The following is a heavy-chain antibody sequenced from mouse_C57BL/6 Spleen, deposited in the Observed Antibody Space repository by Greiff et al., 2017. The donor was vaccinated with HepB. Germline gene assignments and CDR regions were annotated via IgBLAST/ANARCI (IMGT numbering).Heavy chain of an antibody. J-gene: IGHJ1*03. V-gene: IGHV2-5*01. CDR1: GFSLTSYG. Sequence: VKLVESGPGLVQPSQSLSITCTVSGFSLTSYGVHWVRQSPGKGLEWLGVIWRGGSTDYNAAFMSRLSITKDNSKSQVFFKMNSLQADDTAIYYCAKEGYYYGSSYWYFDVWGTGTTVTVSS. CDR3: AKEGYYYGSSYWYFDV. D-gene: IGHD1-1*01. CDR2: IWRGGST.